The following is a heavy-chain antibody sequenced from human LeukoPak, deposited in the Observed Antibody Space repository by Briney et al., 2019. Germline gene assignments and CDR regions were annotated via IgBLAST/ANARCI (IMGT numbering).Heavy chain of an antibody. CDR3: ARDSWWTAAGYYYYMDV. CDR1: GGSISSGGYY. J-gene: IGHJ6*03. D-gene: IGHD6-13*01. CDR2: IYTSGST. Sequence: PSETLSLTCAVSGGSISSGGYYWSWIRPPAGKGLEWIGRIYTSGSTNYNPSLNSRVTISVDTSKNQFSLKLSSVTAADTAVYYCARDSWWTAAGYYYYMDVWGKGTTVTVSS. V-gene: IGHV4-61*02.